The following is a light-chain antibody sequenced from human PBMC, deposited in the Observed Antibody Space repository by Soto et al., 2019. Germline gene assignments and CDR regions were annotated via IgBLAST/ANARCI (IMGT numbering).Light chain of an antibody. CDR2: DNN. CDR3: GTWDSSLSAVV. CDR1: SSNIGNNY. J-gene: IGLJ2*01. Sequence: QSVLTQPPSVSAAPGQTVSISCSGSSSNIGNNYVSWYQQLPGTAPKLLIYDNNERPPGIPDRFSGSKSGTSATLGITGLQTGDEADYYCGTWDSSLSAVVFGGGTKVTVL. V-gene: IGLV1-51*01.